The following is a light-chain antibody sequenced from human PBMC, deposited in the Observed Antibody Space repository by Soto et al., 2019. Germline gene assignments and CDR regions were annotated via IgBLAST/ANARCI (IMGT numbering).Light chain of an antibody. CDR2: DAS. J-gene: IGKJ4*01. V-gene: IGKV1-5*01. CDR1: QSISSW. Sequence: DIQMTQSPSTLSASVGDRVTTTCRASQSISSWLAWYQQKPGKAPKLLIYDASSLESGVPSRFSGSGSGTEFTLTISSLQPDDFATYYCQQYNSYSLFGGGTKVDIK. CDR3: QQYNSYSL.